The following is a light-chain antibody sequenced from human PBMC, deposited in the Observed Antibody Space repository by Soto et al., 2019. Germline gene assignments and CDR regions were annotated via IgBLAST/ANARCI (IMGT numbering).Light chain of an antibody. V-gene: IGKV3-15*01. J-gene: IGKJ3*01. CDR3: QQYNNWPRGFT. CDR2: GAS. Sequence: EIVMTQSPATLSVSPGERATLSCRASQSVSSNLAWYQQKPGQAPRLLIYGASTRATGIPARFSGSGSGTEFTLPISSLQYEDFAVYYCQQYNNWPRGFTFGPGTKVDIK. CDR1: QSVSSN.